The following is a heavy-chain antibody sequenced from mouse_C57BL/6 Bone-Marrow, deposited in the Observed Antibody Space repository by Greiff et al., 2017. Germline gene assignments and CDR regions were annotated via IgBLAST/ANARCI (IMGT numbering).Heavy chain of an antibody. D-gene: IGHD4-1*01. CDR2: IYPGDGDT. CDR3: ARGGTGTWYFDV. J-gene: IGHJ1*03. CDR1: GYAFSSYW. V-gene: IGHV1-80*01. Sequence: VMLVESGAELVKPGASVKLSCKASGYAFSSYWMNWVKQRPGKGLEWIGQIYPGDGDTNYNGKFKGKATLTADKSSSTAYMQLSSLTSEDSAVYFCARGGTGTWYFDVGGTGTTGTVSA.